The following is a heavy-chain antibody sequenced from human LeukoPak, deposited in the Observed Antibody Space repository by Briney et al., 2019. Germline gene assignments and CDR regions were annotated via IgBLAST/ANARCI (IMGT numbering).Heavy chain of an antibody. Sequence: PGRSLRLSCAASGFTFSSYTMHWVRQAPGKGLEWVAVISYDGSNKYYADSVKGRFTISRDNSKNTLYLQMNSLRVEDTAVYYCARESFLEWFFDYWGQGTLVTVSS. CDR3: ARESFLEWFFDY. J-gene: IGHJ4*02. D-gene: IGHD3-3*02. CDR2: ISYDGSNK. V-gene: IGHV3-30*04. CDR1: GFTFSSYT.